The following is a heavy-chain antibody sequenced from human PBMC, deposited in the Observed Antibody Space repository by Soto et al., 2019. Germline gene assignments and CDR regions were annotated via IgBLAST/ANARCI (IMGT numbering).Heavy chain of an antibody. J-gene: IGHJ4*02. CDR2: TRHDGSNT. Sequence: QVQLVDSGGGVVQPGRSLRLSCAASGFNFGSYGMHWVRQAPGKGLEWVAITRHDGSNTYYADSVRGRFTISRDNSKNTLYLQMNSLTVEDTAVYYCVRDGVGATTFFGYFDYWGQGTLITVSS. V-gene: IGHV3-33*01. D-gene: IGHD1-26*01. CDR1: GFNFGSYG. CDR3: VRDGVGATTFFGYFDY.